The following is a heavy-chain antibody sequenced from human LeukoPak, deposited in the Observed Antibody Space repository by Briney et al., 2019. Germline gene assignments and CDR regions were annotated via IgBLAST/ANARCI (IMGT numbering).Heavy chain of an antibody. Sequence: PGRSLRLSCAASGFTFSSYGMHWVRQAPGKGLEWVAVIWYDGSNKYYADSVKGRFTISRDNSKNTLYLQMNSLRAEDTAVYYCARGLYDSSGYPYGMDVWGQGTTVTVSS. D-gene: IGHD3-22*01. V-gene: IGHV3-33*01. J-gene: IGHJ6*02. CDR2: IWYDGSNK. CDR3: ARGLYDSSGYPYGMDV. CDR1: GFTFSSYG.